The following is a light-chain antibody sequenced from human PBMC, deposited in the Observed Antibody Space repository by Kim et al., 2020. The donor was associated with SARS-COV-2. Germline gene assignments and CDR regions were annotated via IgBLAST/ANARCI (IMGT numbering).Light chain of an antibody. J-gene: IGKJ3*01. V-gene: IGKV4-1*01. Sequence: ATINCKSSQSVLYSSNNKNYLAWYQQKPGQPPKLLIYWASTRESGVPDRCSGGGSGTDFTLTISSLQAEDVAVYYCQQYYSTPFTFGPGTKVDIK. CDR3: QQYYSTPFT. CDR1: QSVLYSSNNKNY. CDR2: WAS.